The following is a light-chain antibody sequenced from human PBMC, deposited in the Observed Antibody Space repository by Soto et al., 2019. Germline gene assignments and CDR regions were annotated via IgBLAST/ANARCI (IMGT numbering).Light chain of an antibody. CDR2: DVS. Sequence: QSALAQPASVSGSPGQSITISCTGTSSDVGGYSYVSWYQQLPGKAPKLMIYDVSDRPSGVSNRFSGSKSGNTASLTISGLQAEDEADYYCSSYTSSSLSVFGTGTNVTVL. CDR3: SSYTSSSLSV. CDR1: SSDVGGYSY. V-gene: IGLV2-14*01. J-gene: IGLJ1*01.